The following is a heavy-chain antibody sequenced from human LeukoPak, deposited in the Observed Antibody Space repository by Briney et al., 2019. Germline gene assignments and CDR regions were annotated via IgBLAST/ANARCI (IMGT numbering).Heavy chain of an antibody. V-gene: IGHV4-30-2*01. J-gene: IGHJ6*03. D-gene: IGHD4-11*01. Sequence: SQTLSLTYAVSGGSISSGGYSWSWIRQPPGKGLEWIGYIYHSGSTYYNPSLKSRVTISGDRSKNQFSLKLSSVTAADTAVYYCARGVTGEYSNYNYYYYMDVWGKGTTVTVSS. CDR3: ARGVTGEYSNYNYYYYMDV. CDR2: IYHSGST. CDR1: GGSISSGGYS.